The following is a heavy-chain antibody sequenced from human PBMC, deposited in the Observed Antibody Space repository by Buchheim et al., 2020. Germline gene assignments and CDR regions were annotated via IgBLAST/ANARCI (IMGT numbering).Heavy chain of an antibody. V-gene: IGHV3-7*01. CDR1: GFTFKNHW. D-gene: IGHD6-6*01. J-gene: IGHJ4*02. CDR2: IKPDESEK. Sequence: EVRLVESGEGLVQPGGSLRLSCAISGFTFKNHWMSWVRQTPGKGLEWVAYIKPDESEKNYVDSVKGRFTISRDNARDSLYLQMNTLRADDTAVYYCARVGSASPISSLDYWGQGTL. CDR3: ARVGSASPISSLDY.